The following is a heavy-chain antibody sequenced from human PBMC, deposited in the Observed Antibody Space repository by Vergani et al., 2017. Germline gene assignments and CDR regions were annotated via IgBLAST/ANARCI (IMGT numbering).Heavy chain of an antibody. CDR2: INPNSGGT. V-gene: IGHV1-2*02. Sequence: QVQLVQSGAEVKKPGASVKVSCKASGYTFTGYYMHWVRQAPGQGLEWMVWINPNSGGTNYAQKFQGRGTMTRDTSISTAYMALSRLRSDDTAVYYCAQTNEGDSGYDYFDYWGQGTLVTVSS. D-gene: IGHD5-12*01. CDR3: AQTNEGDSGYDYFDY. J-gene: IGHJ4*02. CDR1: GYTFTGYY.